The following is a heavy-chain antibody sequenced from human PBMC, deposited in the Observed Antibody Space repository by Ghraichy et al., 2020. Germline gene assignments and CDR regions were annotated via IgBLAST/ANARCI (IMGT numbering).Heavy chain of an antibody. J-gene: IGHJ4*02. V-gene: IGHV3-23*01. Sequence: ESLNISCAASGFTFSSYAMSWVRQAPGKGLEWVSAISGSGGSTYYADSVKGRFTISRDNSKNTLYLQMNSLRAEDTAVYYCAKDPSDLHSSSQNYFDYWGQGTLVTVSS. D-gene: IGHD6-13*01. CDR1: GFTFSSYA. CDR3: AKDPSDLHSSSQNYFDY. CDR2: ISGSGGST.